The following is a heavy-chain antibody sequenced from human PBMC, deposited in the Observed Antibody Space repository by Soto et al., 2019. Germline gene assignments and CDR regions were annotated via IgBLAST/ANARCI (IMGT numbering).Heavy chain of an antibody. Sequence: ASGKGSCKSSGYSFTDYHIHWVRQAPGQGLECLGRINPKSGGTSTAQKFQGWVTMTRDRSISTVYMELTRLRSDDTAVYFCARGHSTDCSNGVCSFFYNHEMDVCGQGTTVTVSS. V-gene: IGHV1-2*04. CDR2: INPKSGGT. D-gene: IGHD2-8*01. CDR1: GYSFTDYH. J-gene: IGHJ6*02. CDR3: ARGHSTDCSNGVCSFFYNHEMDV.